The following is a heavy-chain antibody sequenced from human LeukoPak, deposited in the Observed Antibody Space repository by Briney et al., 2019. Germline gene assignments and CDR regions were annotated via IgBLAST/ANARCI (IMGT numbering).Heavy chain of an antibody. CDR2: INHSGST. J-gene: IGHJ4*02. Sequence: SETLSLTCAVYGGSFSGYYWSWIRQPPGKELEWIGEINHSGSTNYNPSLKSRVTISVDTSKNQFSLKLSSVTAADTAVYYCARLTPFFWSGYYRDYWGQGTLVTVSS. CDR3: ARLTPFFWSGYYRDY. D-gene: IGHD3-3*01. V-gene: IGHV4-34*01. CDR1: GGSFSGYY.